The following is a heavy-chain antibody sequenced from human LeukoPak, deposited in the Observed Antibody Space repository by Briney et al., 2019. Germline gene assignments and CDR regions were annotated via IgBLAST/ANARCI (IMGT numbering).Heavy chain of an antibody. CDR2: IYTSGST. D-gene: IGHD3-10*01. CDR1: GGSISSYY. Sequence: PSETLSLTCTVSGGSISSYYWSWIRQPAGKGLEWIGRIYTSGSTNYNPSLKSRVTMSVDTSRYQFSLRLTSVIAADTAVYYCARLHYYGSGSYLNWFDPWGQGTLVTVSS. CDR3: ARLHYYGSGSYLNWFDP. V-gene: IGHV4-4*07. J-gene: IGHJ5*02.